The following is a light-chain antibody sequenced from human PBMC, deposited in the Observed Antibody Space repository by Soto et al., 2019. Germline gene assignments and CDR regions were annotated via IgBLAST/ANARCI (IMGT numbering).Light chain of an antibody. CDR3: QQYDVLPPT. CDR2: DAS. V-gene: IGKV1-33*01. Sequence: DIQMPQSPSSLSASIGDRVTITCQASQGIGTFLNWFQQRPGRAPKLMIYDASTLDTGVTSRFSGSGSGSDFTFTISGLQPEDIATYYCQQYDVLPPTFGQGTRLEI. CDR1: QGIGTF. J-gene: IGKJ5*01.